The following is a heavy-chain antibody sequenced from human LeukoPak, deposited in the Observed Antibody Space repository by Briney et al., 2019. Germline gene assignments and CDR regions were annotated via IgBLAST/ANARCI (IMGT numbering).Heavy chain of an antibody. Sequence: PGGSLRLSCVVSGITFSTAWMNWVRQAPGKGLEWVGRIKSKTDGGTTDFAAPVKGRFTISGDDSKNTVYLQMNSLKTDDTAVYYCTTVGVAAAEYYFEYWGQGTLVTVAS. V-gene: IGHV3-15*01. CDR1: GITFSTAW. CDR2: IKSKTDGGTT. J-gene: IGHJ4*02. CDR3: TTVGVAAAEYYFEY. D-gene: IGHD2-15*01.